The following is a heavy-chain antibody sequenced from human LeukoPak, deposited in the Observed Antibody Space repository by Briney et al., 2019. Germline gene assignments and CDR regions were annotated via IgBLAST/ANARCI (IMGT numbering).Heavy chain of an antibody. D-gene: IGHD3-10*01. CDR2: IYYSGST. J-gene: IGHJ3*02. CDR1: GGSISSYY. V-gene: IGHV4-59*01. Sequence: SETLSLTSTVSGGSISSYYWSWIRQPPGKGLEWIGYIYYSGSTNYNPSLKSRVTISVDTSKNQLSLKLSSVTAADTAVYYCPRAPYGSGSPDAFDIWGQGTMVTVSS. CDR3: PRAPYGSGSPDAFDI.